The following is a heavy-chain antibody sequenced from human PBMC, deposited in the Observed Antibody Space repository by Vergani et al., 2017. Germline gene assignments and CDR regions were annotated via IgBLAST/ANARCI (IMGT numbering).Heavy chain of an antibody. CDR1: GFSLSNARMG. CDR3: ARIPSSGWSYYYYGMDV. J-gene: IGHJ6*02. CDR2: IFSNDEK. V-gene: IGHV2-26*01. Sequence: QVTLKESGPVLVQPTETLTLTCTVSGFSLSNARMGVSWIRQPPGKALEWLAHIFSNDEKSYSTSLKSRLTISKDTSKSQVVLTMTNMDPVETATYYCARIPSSGWSYYYYGMDVWGQGTTVTVSS. D-gene: IGHD6-19*01.